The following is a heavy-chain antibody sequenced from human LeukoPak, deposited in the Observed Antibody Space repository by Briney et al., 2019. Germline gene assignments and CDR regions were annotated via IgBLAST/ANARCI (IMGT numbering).Heavy chain of an antibody. Sequence: GGSLRLSCKVSGFTFSSYTMNWVRQAPGKGLEWVAYLSSSGNFIYYGDSVKGRFIISRDNAKNSLYLQMNSLRGDDTAVYYCARVRYNWNSDYWGQGTLVSVSS. J-gene: IGHJ4*02. D-gene: IGHD1-20*01. CDR3: ARVRYNWNSDY. V-gene: IGHV3-21*05. CDR2: LSSSGNFI. CDR1: GFTFSSYT.